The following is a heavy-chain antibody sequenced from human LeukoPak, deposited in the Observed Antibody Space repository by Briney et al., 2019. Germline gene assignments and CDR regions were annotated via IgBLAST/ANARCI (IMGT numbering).Heavy chain of an antibody. V-gene: IGHV3-48*03. Sequence: HTGGSLRLSCAASGFTFSSYDMKWVRQAPGKGLEWVSHISSSGGNICYADSVKGRFTISRDNAKNSLYLQMNSLRAEDTAVYYCARGLRYTILGGDYYWGQGTLVTVSS. CDR3: ARGLRYTILGGDYY. D-gene: IGHD3-3*01. CDR2: ISSSGGNI. J-gene: IGHJ4*02. CDR1: GFTFSSYD.